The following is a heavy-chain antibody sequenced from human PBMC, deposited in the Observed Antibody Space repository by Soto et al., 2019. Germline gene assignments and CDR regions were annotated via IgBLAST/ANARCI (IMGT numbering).Heavy chain of an antibody. J-gene: IGHJ3*02. CDR2: IYPSGGST. V-gene: IGHV1-46*01. CDR3: ARESSAVAGTGGGFDI. Sequence: ASVKVSCKASGYTFTTYYMHWVRQAPGQGLEWMGIIYPSGGSTSYAQKFQGRVTMTRDTSTSTVYMELSSLRSEDTAVYYCARESSAVAGTGGGFDIWGQGTMVTVSS. D-gene: IGHD6-19*01. CDR1: GYTFTTYY.